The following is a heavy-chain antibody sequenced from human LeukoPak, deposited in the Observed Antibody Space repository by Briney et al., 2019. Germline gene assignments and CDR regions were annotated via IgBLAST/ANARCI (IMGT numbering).Heavy chain of an antibody. Sequence: GGTLRLSCEASGFTFSGSDIHWVRQASGKGLDGVGRITTKASNYATAYGASVKGRFTISRDDSENTAYLQMNSLKTEDTAVYYCTTYRSGHYWGQGTLVTVSS. V-gene: IGHV3-73*01. CDR1: GFTFSGSD. D-gene: IGHD6-19*01. J-gene: IGHJ4*02. CDR3: TTYRSGHY. CDR2: ITTKASNYAT.